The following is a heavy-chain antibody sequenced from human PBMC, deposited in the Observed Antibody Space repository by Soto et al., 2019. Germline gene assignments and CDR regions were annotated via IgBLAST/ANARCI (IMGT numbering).Heavy chain of an antibody. Sequence: GGSLRLSCAASRFIFSNYWLTWVRLTPGKGLEWVANIHQDGNEKYYMDSVKGRFTISRDNAKNSVSLQMTSLRVDDTGVYYCAGGNALDVWGQGTTVTVSS. CDR1: RFIFSNYW. CDR2: IHQDGNEK. J-gene: IGHJ6*02. CDR3: AGGNALDV. V-gene: IGHV3-7*01.